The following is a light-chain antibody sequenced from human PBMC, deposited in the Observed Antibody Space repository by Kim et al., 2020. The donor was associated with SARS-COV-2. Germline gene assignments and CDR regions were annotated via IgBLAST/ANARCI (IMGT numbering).Light chain of an antibody. CDR1: QSVSSN. Sequence: VSPGERATLACRASQSVSSNLAWYQQKPGQAPRRLIYGASTRAPGIAARFSGSGSGTEFTLTISSLQSEDVTVYYCQQYNNWPLYSFGQGTKLEI. CDR3: QQYNNWPLYS. J-gene: IGKJ2*03. V-gene: IGKV3-15*01. CDR2: GAS.